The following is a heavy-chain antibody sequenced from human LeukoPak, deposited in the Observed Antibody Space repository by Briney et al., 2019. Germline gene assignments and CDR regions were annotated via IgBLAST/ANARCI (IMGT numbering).Heavy chain of an antibody. CDR3: ARAGEWLQPSYYFDY. J-gene: IGHJ4*02. CDR2: IYYSGST. Sequence: SETLSLSCTVSGDSISSSSYYWGWIRQPPGKGLEWIGTIYYSGSTYYNPSLKSRVTISVDASKNQFSLKLSSVTAADTAVYYCARAGEWLQPSYYFDYWGQGTLVTVSS. D-gene: IGHD5-24*01. V-gene: IGHV4-39*07. CDR1: GDSISSSSYY.